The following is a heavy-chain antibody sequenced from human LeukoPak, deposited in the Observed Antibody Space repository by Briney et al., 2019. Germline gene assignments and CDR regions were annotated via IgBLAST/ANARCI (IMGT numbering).Heavy chain of an antibody. CDR2: ISTSGDDT. J-gene: IGHJ5*02. Sequence: GGSLRLSCSGSGFTLSSYAMHWVRQAPGKGLEFVSAISTSGDDTYYADSVKGRFTISRDNSKNTVYLQMNSLRAEDTAMYYCAKKTIGGLFAPLHHWGQGTLVTVSP. V-gene: IGHV3-64*04. CDR3: AKKTIGGLFAPLHH. D-gene: IGHD3-16*02. CDR1: GFTLSSYA.